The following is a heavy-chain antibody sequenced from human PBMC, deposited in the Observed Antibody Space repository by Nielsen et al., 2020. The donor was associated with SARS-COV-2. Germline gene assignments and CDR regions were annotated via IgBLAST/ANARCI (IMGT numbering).Heavy chain of an antibody. J-gene: IGHJ6*02. Sequence: ASVKVSCKVSGYSLTEISTHWVRQAPGKGLEWMGSFDPEDGEIIYAQKFEGRVTMTEDTSTDTAYMELRSLRSEDTAVYYCATSDFTIIPLFWGQGTAVIVSS. CDR2: FDPEDGEI. D-gene: IGHD3-3*01. V-gene: IGHV1-24*01. CDR3: ATSDFTIIPLF. CDR1: GYSLTEIS.